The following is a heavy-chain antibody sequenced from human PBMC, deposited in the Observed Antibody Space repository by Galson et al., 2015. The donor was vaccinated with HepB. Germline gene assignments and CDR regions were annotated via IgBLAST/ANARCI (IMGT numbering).Heavy chain of an antibody. V-gene: IGHV3-30-3*01. J-gene: IGHJ4*02. D-gene: IGHD3-22*01. Sequence: SLRLSCAASGFTFSSYAMHWVRQAPGKGLEWVAVISYDGSNKYYADSVKGRFTISRDNSKNTLYLQMNSLRAEDTAVYYCARAGITMIVVVIYYFDYWGQGTLVTVSS. CDR2: ISYDGSNK. CDR3: ARAGITMIVVVIYYFDY. CDR1: GFTFSSYA.